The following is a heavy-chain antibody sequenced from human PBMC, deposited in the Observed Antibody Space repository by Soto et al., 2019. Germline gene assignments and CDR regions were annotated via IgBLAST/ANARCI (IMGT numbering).Heavy chain of an antibody. CDR3: ARAGDSSGYYLNT. CDR1: RVTISRYA. J-gene: IGHJ5*02. Sequence: WKARRVTISRYAISWVRQAKEQGLEWMGGIIPIFGTANYAQKFQGRVTITADESTSTAYMELSSLRSEDTAVYYCARAGDSSGYYLNTWGQGTLVTVSS. D-gene: IGHD3-22*01. V-gene: IGHV1-69*01. CDR2: IIPIFGTA.